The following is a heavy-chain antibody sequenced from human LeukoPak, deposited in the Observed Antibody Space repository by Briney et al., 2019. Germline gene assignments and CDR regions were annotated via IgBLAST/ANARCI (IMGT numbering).Heavy chain of an antibody. CDR2: ISSSSSYI. D-gene: IGHD5-24*01. J-gene: IGHJ4*02. Sequence: GGSLRLSCAASGFTFSSYGMHWVRQAPGKGLEWVSSISSSSSYIYYADSVKGRFTISRDNAKNSLYLQMNSLRAEDTAVYYCARGGGRDGYNTDYWGQGTLVTVSS. V-gene: IGHV3-21*01. CDR1: GFTFSSYG. CDR3: ARGGGRDGYNTDY.